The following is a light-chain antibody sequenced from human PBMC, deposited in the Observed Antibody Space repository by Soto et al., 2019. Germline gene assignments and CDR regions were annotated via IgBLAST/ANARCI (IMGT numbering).Light chain of an antibody. V-gene: IGKV1-5*01. CDR2: DAS. Sequence: DIQMTQSPSTLSASVGDRVTVTCRASQSISSSLAWYQQKPGKAPELLIYDASSLESGVPSRFSGSGSGTEFTLTISSLQPDDSATYYCQQYNSCPWTFGQGTKVEIK. CDR1: QSISSS. CDR3: QQYNSCPWT. J-gene: IGKJ1*01.